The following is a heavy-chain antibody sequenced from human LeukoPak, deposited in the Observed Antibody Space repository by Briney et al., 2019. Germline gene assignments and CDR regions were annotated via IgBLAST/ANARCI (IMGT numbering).Heavy chain of an antibody. J-gene: IGHJ4*02. CDR2: TYYRSKWYN. Sequence: SQTLSLTSALSVDTVSSNSAAWNWIRQSPSRGIEWLGRTYYRSKWYNDYALSVKSRITINPHTSKNKFSLQLNSVTPEDTAVYYCAKGRNWGESGFDDWGQGTLVTVSS. CDR3: AKGRNWGESGFDD. D-gene: IGHD7-27*01. V-gene: IGHV6-1*01. CDR1: VDTVSSNSAA.